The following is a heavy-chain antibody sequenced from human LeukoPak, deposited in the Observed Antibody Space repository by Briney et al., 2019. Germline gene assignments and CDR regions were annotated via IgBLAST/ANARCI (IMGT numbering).Heavy chain of an antibody. CDR2: ISVRSNYR. J-gene: IGHJ4*02. Sequence: GGSLRLSCAASGYTFSDFSVNWVRQAPGKGLEWASSISVRSNYRYYADSVRGRFTISRDDARDSLFLQMNSLRAEDTAVYFCVRLRRNNDRSGYYYYYDYWGQGTLVTVSS. CDR1: GYTFSDFS. CDR3: VRLRRNNDRSGYYYYYDY. V-gene: IGHV3-21*01. D-gene: IGHD3-22*01.